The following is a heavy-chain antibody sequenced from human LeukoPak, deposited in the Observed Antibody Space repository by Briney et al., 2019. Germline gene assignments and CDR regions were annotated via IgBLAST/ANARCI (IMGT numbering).Heavy chain of an antibody. CDR1: GFTFSSYA. V-gene: IGHV4-34*01. J-gene: IGHJ1*01. CDR2: INHSGST. D-gene: IGHD6-19*01. CDR3: ARGPPQQWLAFLH. Sequence: GSLRLSCAASGFTFSSYAMSWVRQAPGKGLEWIGEINHSGSTNYNPSLKSRVTISVDTSKNQFSLKPNSVTAADTAVYYCARGPPQQWLAFLHWGQGTLVTVSS.